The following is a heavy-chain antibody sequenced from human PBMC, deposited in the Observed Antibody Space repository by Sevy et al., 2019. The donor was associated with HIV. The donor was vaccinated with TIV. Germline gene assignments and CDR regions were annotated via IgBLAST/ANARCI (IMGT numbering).Heavy chain of an antibody. CDR2: IYSGGST. J-gene: IGHJ6*02. CDR1: GFTFSSYA. V-gene: IGHV3-53*01. CDR3: ARDRSRQYGMDV. Sequence: GGSLRLSCAASGFTFSSYAMHWVRQAPGKGLEWVSVIYSGGSTYYADSVKGRFTISRDNSKNTLYLQMNSLRAEDTAVYYCARDRSRQYGMDVWGQGTTVTVSS.